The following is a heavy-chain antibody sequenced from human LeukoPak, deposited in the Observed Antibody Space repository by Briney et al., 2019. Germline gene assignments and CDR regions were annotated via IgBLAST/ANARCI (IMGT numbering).Heavy chain of an antibody. CDR3: ARGTGSSTGCHFDY. D-gene: IGHD2-2*01. Sequence: GASVKVSCKASGGTFSSYAISWVRQAPGQGLEWMGGIIPIFGTANYAQKFQGRVTITADESTSTAYMELSSLRSEDTAVYYCARGTGSSTGCHFDYWGQGTLVTVSS. V-gene: IGHV1-69*01. CDR1: GGTFSSYA. CDR2: IIPIFGTA. J-gene: IGHJ4*02.